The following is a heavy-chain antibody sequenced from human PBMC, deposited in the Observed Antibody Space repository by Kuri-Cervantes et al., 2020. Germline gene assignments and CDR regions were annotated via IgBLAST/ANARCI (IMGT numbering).Heavy chain of an antibody. V-gene: IGHV3-53*01. D-gene: IGHD3-22*01. CDR1: GINVSNHY. CDR2: IYGGNNA. Sequence: GESLKISCAASGINVSNHYVAWVRQAPGKGLEWVSIIYGGNNAQYADSVKGRFTISRHNSKNTLYLQMNSLRAEDTAVYYCAKPIGYDSSGYYAWGYFDLWGRGTLVTVSS. CDR3: AKPIGYDSSGYYAWGYFDL. J-gene: IGHJ2*01.